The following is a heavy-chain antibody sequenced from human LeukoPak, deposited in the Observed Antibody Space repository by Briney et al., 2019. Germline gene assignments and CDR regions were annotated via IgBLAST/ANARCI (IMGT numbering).Heavy chain of an antibody. CDR1: GFTFSNAW. D-gene: IGHD1-26*01. Sequence: GGSLRLSCAASGFTFSNAWMSWVRQAPGKGLEWVGRIKSKTDGGTTDYAAPVKGRFTISRDDSKSTLYLQMNSLETEDTAVYYCATPLRWEVTEGPTQGYWGQGTLVTVSS. J-gene: IGHJ4*02. V-gene: IGHV3-15*01. CDR2: IKSKTDGGTT. CDR3: ATPLRWEVTEGPTQGY.